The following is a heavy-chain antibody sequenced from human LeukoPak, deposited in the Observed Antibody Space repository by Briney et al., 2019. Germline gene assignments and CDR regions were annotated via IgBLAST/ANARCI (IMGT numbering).Heavy chain of an antibody. CDR2: IIPIFGTA. J-gene: IGHJ4*02. Sequence: ASVKVSCKASGGTFRSFAISWVRQAPGQGLEWMGGIIPIFGTANYAQKFQGRVTITADESTSTAYMELSSLRSEDTAVYYCARDRQALYSGYDYDYWGQGTLVTVSS. D-gene: IGHD5-12*01. CDR3: ARDRQALYSGYDYDY. CDR1: GGTFRSFA. V-gene: IGHV1-69*01.